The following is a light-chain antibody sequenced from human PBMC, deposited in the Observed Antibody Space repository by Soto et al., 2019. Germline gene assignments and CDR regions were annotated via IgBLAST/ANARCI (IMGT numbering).Light chain of an antibody. CDR3: QQSYSTPFT. J-gene: IGKJ3*01. CDR2: AAS. V-gene: IGKV1-39*01. Sequence: DIQMTQSPSSLSASVGDRVTITCRASQSISSYLNWYQQKPGKAPKLLIYAASSLQSGVPSRFSGRGSGTDFTITISSLQPEDFATYYCQQSYSTPFTFGPGTKVDIK. CDR1: QSISSY.